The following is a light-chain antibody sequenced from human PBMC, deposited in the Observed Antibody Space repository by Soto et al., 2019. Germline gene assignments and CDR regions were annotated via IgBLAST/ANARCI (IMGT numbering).Light chain of an antibody. J-gene: IGKJ4*01. Sequence: EIVLTQSPGTLSLSPGERATLSFRASQSVSNNYLAWYQQKPGQAPRLLIYGASNRATGIPDRFSGSGSGTDFTLTISRLEPEDFAVYYCQHYVTWPLTFGGGTKVESK. CDR3: QHYVTWPLT. CDR1: QSVSNNY. V-gene: IGKV3-20*01. CDR2: GAS.